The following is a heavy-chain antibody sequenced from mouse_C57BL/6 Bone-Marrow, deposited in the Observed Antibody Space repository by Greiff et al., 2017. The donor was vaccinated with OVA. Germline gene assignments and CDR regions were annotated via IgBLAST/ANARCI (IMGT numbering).Heavy chain of an antibody. Sequence: EVKLMESGGGLVKPGGSLKLSCAASGFTFSSYTMSWVRQTPEKRLEWVATISGGGGNTYYPDSVKGRFTISRDNAKNTLYLQMSSLRSEDTALYYCARHFGPWFAYWGQGTLVTVSA. CDR1: GFTFSSYT. J-gene: IGHJ3*01. CDR3: ARHFGPWFAY. CDR2: ISGGGGNT. V-gene: IGHV5-9*01.